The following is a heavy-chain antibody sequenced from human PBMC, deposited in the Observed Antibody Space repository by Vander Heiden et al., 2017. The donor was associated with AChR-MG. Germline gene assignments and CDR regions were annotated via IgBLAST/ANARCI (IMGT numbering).Heavy chain of an antibody. D-gene: IGHD2-2*02. Sequence: EVQLVESGGGLVKPGGSLSLSCAASGFTFINAGMSWVSQATGKGVEWVGRIKSKTDGGTTDYAAPVKGRFTISRDDSKNTLYLQMNSLKTEDTAVYYCTTSHCSSTSCFTFDYWGQGTLVTVSS. V-gene: IGHV3-15*01. J-gene: IGHJ4*02. CDR3: TTSHCSSTSCFTFDY. CDR1: GFTFINAG. CDR2: IKSKTDGGTT.